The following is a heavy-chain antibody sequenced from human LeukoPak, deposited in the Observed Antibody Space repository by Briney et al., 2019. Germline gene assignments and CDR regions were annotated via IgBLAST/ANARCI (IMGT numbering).Heavy chain of an antibody. CDR1: GYTFTSYG. Sequence: ASVKVSCKASGYTFTSYGISWVRQAPGQGLEWMGWISAYNGNTNYAQKLQGRVTMTTDTSTSTAYMELRRLRYDDTAVYYCAKNYYYYCFPDLWGQGTLVTVSS. D-gene: IGHD3/OR15-3a*01. V-gene: IGHV1-18*01. J-gene: IGHJ5*02. CDR3: AKNYYYYCFPDL. CDR2: ISAYNGNT.